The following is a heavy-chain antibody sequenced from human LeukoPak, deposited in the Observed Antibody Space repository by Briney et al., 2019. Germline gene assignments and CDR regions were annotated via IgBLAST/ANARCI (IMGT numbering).Heavy chain of an antibody. D-gene: IGHD3-3*01. V-gene: IGHV1-18*04. J-gene: IGHJ6*03. CDR1: GYTFTGYY. CDR2: ISAYNGNT. Sequence: ASVKVSCKASGYTFTGYYMHWVRQAPGQGLEWMGWISAYNGNTNYAQKFQGRVTMTTDTSTSTAYMELRSLRSDDTAVYYCARDIPDFWSFSKYYYMDVWGKGTTVTISS. CDR3: ARDIPDFWSFSKYYYMDV.